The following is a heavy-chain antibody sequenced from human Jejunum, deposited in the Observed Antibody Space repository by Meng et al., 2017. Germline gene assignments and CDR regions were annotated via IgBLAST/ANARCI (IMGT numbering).Heavy chain of an antibody. J-gene: IGHJ4*02. CDR3: VRGEFAMLARFDF. Sequence: HVQLQESGPGLGKPSWSLSLTCAVSGGYINKENWWSWVRQSPERELEWIGEIYNGGNTNYNPSLNRRVTMSVDESTNQMSLKLTSVTAADTAVYYCVRGEFAMLARFDFWGQGILVTVSS. CDR2: IYNGGNT. CDR1: GGYINKENW. D-gene: IGHD2-2*01. V-gene: IGHV4-4*02.